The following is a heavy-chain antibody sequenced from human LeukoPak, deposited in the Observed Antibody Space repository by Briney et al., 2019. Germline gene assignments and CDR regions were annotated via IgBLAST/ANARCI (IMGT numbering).Heavy chain of an antibody. J-gene: IGHJ4*02. D-gene: IGHD5-12*01. Sequence: PSETLSLTCAVSGYSISSSNWWGWIRQPPGKGLEWIGYIYYSGSTNYNPSLKSRVTMSVDTSKNQFSLKLSSVTALDTAVYYCARFRGYDGYYFDYWGQGTLVTVSS. CDR2: IYYSGST. CDR1: GYSISSSNW. CDR3: ARFRGYDGYYFDY. V-gene: IGHV4-28*06.